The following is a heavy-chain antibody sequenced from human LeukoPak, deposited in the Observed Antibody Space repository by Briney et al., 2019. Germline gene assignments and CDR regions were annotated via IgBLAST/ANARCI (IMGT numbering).Heavy chain of an antibody. D-gene: IGHD1-7*01. CDR2: IIPIFGTA. CDR3: ARERDITGTTLFDY. V-gene: IGHV1-69*13. CDR1: GGTFSSYA. Sequence: GASVKVSCKASGGTFSSYAISWVRQAPGQGLEWMGGIIPIFGTANYAQKFQGRVTITADESTSTAYMELSSLRSEDTAVYYCARERDITGTTLFDYWGQGTLVTVSS. J-gene: IGHJ4*02.